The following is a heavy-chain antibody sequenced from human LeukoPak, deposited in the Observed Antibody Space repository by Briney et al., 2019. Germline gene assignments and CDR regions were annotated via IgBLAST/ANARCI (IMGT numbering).Heavy chain of an antibody. D-gene: IGHD6-19*01. V-gene: IGHV1-8*01. CDR2: MNPNSGNT. Sequence: ASVKVSCKASGYTFTSYDINWVRQATGQGLEWMGWMNPNSGNTGYAQKFQGRVTMTRNTSISTAYMELSSLRSEDTAVYYCARGGGYSSGWYLNYYYYTDVWGKGTTVTVSS. J-gene: IGHJ6*03. CDR1: GYTFTSYD. CDR3: ARGGGYSSGWYLNYYYYTDV.